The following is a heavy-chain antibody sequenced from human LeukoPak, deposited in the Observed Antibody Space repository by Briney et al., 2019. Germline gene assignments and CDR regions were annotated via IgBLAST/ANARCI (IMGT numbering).Heavy chain of an antibody. J-gene: IGHJ4*03. CDR1: GFTFSSYG. Sequence: GGSLRLSCAASGFTFSSYGMSWVRQAPGKGLEWVSAISGSGVGTYYADYVKGRFTISRDNSTNTMYLQMNSLREEDTAFYYCAKLIRDVTIYDFWGPGSLVTVSS. CDR3: AKLIRDVTIYDF. D-gene: IGHD5-24*01. CDR2: ISGSGVGT. V-gene: IGHV3-23*01.